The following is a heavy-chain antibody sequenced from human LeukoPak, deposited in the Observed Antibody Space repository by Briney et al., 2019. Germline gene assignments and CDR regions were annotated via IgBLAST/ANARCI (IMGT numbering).Heavy chain of an antibody. CDR1: GGSISSYY. V-gene: IGHV4-59*01. J-gene: IGHJ3*02. CDR2: IYYSGST. D-gene: IGHD6-19*01. CDR3: ARDRRAVAAFDI. Sequence: SETLSLTCTVSGGSISSYYWSWIRQPPGKGLEWIGYIYYSGSTNYNPSLKSRVTISVDLSKNQFSLKLRSVTAADTAVYYCARDRRAVAAFDIWGQGTMVTVSS.